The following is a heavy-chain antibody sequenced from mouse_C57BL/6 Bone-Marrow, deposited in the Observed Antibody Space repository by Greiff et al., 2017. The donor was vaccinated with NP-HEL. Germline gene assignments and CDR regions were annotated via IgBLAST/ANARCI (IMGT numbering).Heavy chain of an antibody. J-gene: IGHJ1*03. CDR3: ARDEYYGSSNWYFDV. CDR1: GYTFTDYN. Sequence: SGPELVKPGASVKIPCKASGYTFTDYNMDWVKQSHGKSLEWIGDINPNNGGTIYNQKFKGKATLTVDKSSSTAYMELRSLTSEDTAVYYCARDEYYGSSNWYFDVWGTGTTVTVSS. D-gene: IGHD1-1*01. CDR2: INPNNGGT. V-gene: IGHV1-18*01.